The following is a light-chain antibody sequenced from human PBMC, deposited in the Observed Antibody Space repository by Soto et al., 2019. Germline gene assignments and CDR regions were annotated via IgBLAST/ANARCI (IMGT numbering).Light chain of an antibody. CDR1: SSNIGSNA. CDR3: AAWDDSLNGYV. V-gene: IGLV1-44*01. J-gene: IGLJ1*01. CDR2: NNN. Sequence: QSVLTQPPSASGTPGQSGTISCSGISSNIGSNAVSWYQQLPGTAPKLLIYNNNQRPSGVPDRFSGSKSGTSASLAISGLQSEDEADYYCAAWDDSLNGYVFGTGTKVTVL.